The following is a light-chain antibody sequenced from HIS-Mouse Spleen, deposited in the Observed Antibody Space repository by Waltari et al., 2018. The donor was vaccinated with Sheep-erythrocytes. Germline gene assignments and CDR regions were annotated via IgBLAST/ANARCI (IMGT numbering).Light chain of an antibody. CDR2: EDS. V-gene: IGLV3-10*01. Sequence: SYELTQPPSVSVSPGQTARTTCPGDALPTKYAYWYQQKSGQAPVLVIYEDSKRPSGIPERFSGSSSGTMATLTISGAQVEDDADYYCYSTDSSGNHWVFGGGTKLTVL. CDR1: ALPTKY. J-gene: IGLJ3*02. CDR3: YSTDSSGNHWV.